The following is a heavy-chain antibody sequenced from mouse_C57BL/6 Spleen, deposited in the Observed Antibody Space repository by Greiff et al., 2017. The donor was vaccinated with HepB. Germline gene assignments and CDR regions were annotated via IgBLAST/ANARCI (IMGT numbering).Heavy chain of an antibody. D-gene: IGHD4-1*01. CDR2: IYPGDGDT. Sequence: VQLQQSGAELVKPGASVKISCKASGYAFSSYWMNWVKQRPGKGLEWIGQIYPGDGDTNYNGKFKGKATLTADKSSSTAYMQLSSLTSEDSAVYFCAKGPNWDRRMDYWGQGTSVTVSS. CDR3: AKGPNWDRRMDY. CDR1: GYAFSSYW. V-gene: IGHV1-80*01. J-gene: IGHJ4*01.